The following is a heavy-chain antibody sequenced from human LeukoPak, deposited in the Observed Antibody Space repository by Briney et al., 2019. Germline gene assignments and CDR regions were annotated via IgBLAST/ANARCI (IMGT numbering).Heavy chain of an antibody. V-gene: IGHV4-59*01. Sequence: PSETLSLTCTVSGGSISSYYWSWIRRPPGKGLEWIGYIYYSGSTNYNPSLKSRVTISVDTSKNQFSLKLSSVTAADTAVYYCARVAYSSGWYPLFDYWGQGTLVTVSS. D-gene: IGHD6-19*01. CDR1: GGSISSYY. J-gene: IGHJ4*02. CDR3: ARVAYSSGWYPLFDY. CDR2: IYYSGST.